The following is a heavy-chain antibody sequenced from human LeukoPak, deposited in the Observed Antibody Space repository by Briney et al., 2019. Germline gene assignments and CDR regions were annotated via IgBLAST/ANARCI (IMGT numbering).Heavy chain of an antibody. CDR1: GFIFSSYG. Sequence: GGSLRLSCAASGFIFSSYGMHWVRQAPGKGLEWVAVISYDGSNKYYADSVKGRFTISRDNSKNTLYLQMNSLRAEDTAVYYCAKGGLGGYSYGEADYWGQGTLITVSS. CDR3: AKGGLGGYSYGEADY. D-gene: IGHD5-18*01. V-gene: IGHV3-30*18. CDR2: ISYDGSNK. J-gene: IGHJ4*02.